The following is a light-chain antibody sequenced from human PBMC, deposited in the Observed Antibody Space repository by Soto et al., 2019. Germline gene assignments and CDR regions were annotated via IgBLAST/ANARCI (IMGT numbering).Light chain of an antibody. J-gene: IGKJ1*01. Sequence: VVMRYSRPTLAVSPKDRATLCCRASQSVGNDLAWYQQKPGQAPRLLIYDASTRATGIPARFSGSGSGTEFTLTICSLLSGDFAVYHYQQYNNWPLTFGQGTRV. V-gene: IGKV3D-15*01. CDR2: DAS. CDR3: QQYNNWPLT. CDR1: QSVGND.